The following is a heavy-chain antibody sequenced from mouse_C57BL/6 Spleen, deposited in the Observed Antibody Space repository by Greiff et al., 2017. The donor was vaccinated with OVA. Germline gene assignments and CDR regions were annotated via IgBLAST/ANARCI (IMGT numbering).Heavy chain of an antibody. J-gene: IGHJ2*01. Sequence: QVHVKQPGTELVKPGASVKLSCKASGYTFTSYWMHWVKQRPGQGLEWIGNINPSNGGTNYNEKFKSKATLTVDKSSSTAYMQLSSLTSEDSAVYYCARSPRGYYFDYWGQGTTLTVSS. CDR1: GYTFTSYW. CDR3: ARSPRGYYFDY. CDR2: INPSNGGT. V-gene: IGHV1-53*01.